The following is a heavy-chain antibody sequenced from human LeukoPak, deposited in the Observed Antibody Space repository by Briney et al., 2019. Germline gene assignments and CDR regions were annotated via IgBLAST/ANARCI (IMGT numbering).Heavy chain of an antibody. CDR3: ARVGYSSSWYDVFYFDY. D-gene: IGHD6-13*01. CDR1: GGSISSYY. CDR2: IYTSGST. J-gene: IGHJ4*02. Sequence: PSETLSLTCTVSGGSISSYYWSWIRQPAGKGLEWIGRIYTSGSTNYNPSLKSRVTMSVDTSKNQFSLKLSSVTAADTAVYYCARVGYSSSWYDVFYFDYWGQGTLVTVSS. V-gene: IGHV4-4*07.